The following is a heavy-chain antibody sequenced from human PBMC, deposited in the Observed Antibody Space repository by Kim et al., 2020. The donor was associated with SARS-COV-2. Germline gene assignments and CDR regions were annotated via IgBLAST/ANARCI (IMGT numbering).Heavy chain of an antibody. CDR2: IYYSGST. D-gene: IGHD3-3*01. J-gene: IGHJ6*02. CDR1: GGSISSSSYY. Sequence: SETLSLTCTVSGGSISSSSYYWGWIRQPPGKGLEWIGSIYYSGSTYYNPSLKSRVTISVDTSKNQFSLKLSSVTAADTAVYYCARARRGFLEWFPLEGPSLGATFRGGGMDVWGQGTTVTVSS. V-gene: IGHV4-39*01. CDR3: ARARRGFLEWFPLEGPSLGATFRGGGMDV.